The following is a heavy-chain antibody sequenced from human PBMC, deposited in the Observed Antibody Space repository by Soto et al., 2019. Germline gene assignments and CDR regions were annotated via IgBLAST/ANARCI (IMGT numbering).Heavy chain of an antibody. J-gene: IGHJ4*02. V-gene: IGHV1-18*01. CDR1: GYTFTIYG. D-gene: IGHD2-15*01. Sequence: QVELVQSGGEVKKPGAAVTVSCKASGYTFTIYGIAWVRQVPGQGLEWMGWISVYNDKRNYAQKFQGRVTMTTDTSTSTAYLSLSNLRSDDTAVYFCASRGASIFDSWGQGTLVTVSS. CDR2: ISVYNDKR. CDR3: ASRGASIFDS.